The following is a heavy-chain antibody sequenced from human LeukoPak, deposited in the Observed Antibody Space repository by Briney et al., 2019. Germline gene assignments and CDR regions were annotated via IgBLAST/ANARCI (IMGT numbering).Heavy chain of an antibody. J-gene: IGHJ5*02. V-gene: IGHV3-23*01. CDR2: ISGSADTT. D-gene: IGHD3-10*01. CDR1: GFTFSSEA. Sequence: PGGSLRLSCAASGFTFSSEAMSWVRQAPGKGLEWVSVISGSADTTYYADSVKGRFTISRDNSKNTLYLQMNSLRAEDTAVYYCARTRYITWFGPWGQGTLVTVSS. CDR3: ARTRYITWFGP.